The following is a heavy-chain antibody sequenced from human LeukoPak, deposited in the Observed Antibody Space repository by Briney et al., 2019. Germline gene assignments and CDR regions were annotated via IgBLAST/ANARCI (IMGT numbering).Heavy chain of an antibody. D-gene: IGHD5-18*01. CDR3: ARPPFLRGYSYGF. CDR1: GYTFTGYY. Sequence: ASVKVSCKASGYTFTGYYMHWVRQAPGQGLEWMGWINPNSGGTNYAQKFQGRVTVTRDTSISTAYMELSRLRSDGTAVYYCARPPFLRGYSYGFWGQGTLVTVSS. J-gene: IGHJ4*02. CDR2: INPNSGGT. V-gene: IGHV1-2*02.